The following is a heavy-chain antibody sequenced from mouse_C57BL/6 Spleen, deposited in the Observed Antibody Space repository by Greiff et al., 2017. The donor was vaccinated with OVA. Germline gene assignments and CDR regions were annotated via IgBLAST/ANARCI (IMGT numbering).Heavy chain of an antibody. V-gene: IGHV1-15*01. Sequence: QVQLKQSGAELVRPGASVTLSCKASGYTFTDYEMHWVKQTPVHGLEWIGAIDPETGGTAYNQKFKGKAILTADKSSSTAYMELRSLTSEDSAVYYCTRGAYYSNFDYWGQGTTLTVSS. CDR3: TRGAYYSNFDY. CDR1: GYTFTDYE. J-gene: IGHJ2*01. D-gene: IGHD2-5*01. CDR2: IDPETGGT.